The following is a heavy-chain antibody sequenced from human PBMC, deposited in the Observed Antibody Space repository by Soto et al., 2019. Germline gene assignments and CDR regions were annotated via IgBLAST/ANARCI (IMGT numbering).Heavy chain of an antibody. V-gene: IGHV6-1*01. CDR3: ARAASFDSSGSIPTSLYYYYGMDV. D-gene: IGHD3-22*01. CDR1: GDSVSSNSAA. CDR2: TYYRSKWYN. Sequence: SQTLSLTCAISGDSVSSNSAAWNWISQSPSRGLEWLGRTYYRSKWYNDYAVSVKSRITINPDTSKNQFSLQLNSVTPEDTAVYYCARAASFDSSGSIPTSLYYYYGMDVWGQGTTVTVSS. J-gene: IGHJ6*02.